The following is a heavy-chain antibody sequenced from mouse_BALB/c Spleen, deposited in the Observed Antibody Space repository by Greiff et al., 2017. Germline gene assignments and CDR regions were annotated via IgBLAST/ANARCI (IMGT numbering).Heavy chain of an antibody. CDR3: APYYPYYFDD. D-gene: IGHD1-1*01. CDR1: GFNIKDTY. V-gene: IGHV14-3*02. J-gene: IGHJ2*01. Sequence: VQLQQSGAELVKPGASVKLSCTASGFNIKDTYMHWVKQRPEQGLEWIGRIDPANGNTKYDPKFQGKATITADTSSNTAYLQLSSLTSEDTAVYYCAPYYPYYFDDWGQGTTLTVSS. CDR2: IDPANGNT.